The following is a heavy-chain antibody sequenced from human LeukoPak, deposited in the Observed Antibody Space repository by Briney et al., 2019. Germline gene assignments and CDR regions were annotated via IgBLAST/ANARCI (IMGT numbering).Heavy chain of an antibody. D-gene: IGHD2-2*01. CDR2: IIVYNGDT. CDR1: CYIFTTYA. J-gene: IGHJ4*02. CDR3: ARDGLRTAVDY. V-gene: IGHV1-18*01. Sequence: ASVKVSCKASCYIFTTYAISWVRQAPGQGLEWMGGIIVYNGDTNYAQNLQGRVTMTTDTSTSTAYMELRSLRSDDTAVYCCARDGLRTAVDYWGQGTLVSVSS.